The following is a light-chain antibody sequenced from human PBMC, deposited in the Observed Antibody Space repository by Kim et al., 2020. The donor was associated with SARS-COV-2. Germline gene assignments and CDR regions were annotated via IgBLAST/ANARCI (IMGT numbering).Light chain of an antibody. J-gene: IGLJ3*02. CDR2: GKN. V-gene: IGLV3-19*01. CDR3: NSRDSNDNQWV. CDR1: SLRKYY. Sequence: ALGQTVRMTCQGDSLRKYYASWYQQKPGQAPVLVIYGKNNRPSGIPDRFSGSSSGNTASLTITGAQAEDEADYYCNSRDSNDNQWVFGGGTQLTVL.